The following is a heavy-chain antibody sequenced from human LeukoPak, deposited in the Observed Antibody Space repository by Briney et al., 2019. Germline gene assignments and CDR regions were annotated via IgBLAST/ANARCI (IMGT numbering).Heavy chain of an antibody. Sequence: SETLSLTCAVYGGSFSGYYWSWIRQPPGKGLEWIGEINHSGSTNYNPSLKSRVTISVDTSKNQFSLKLSSVTAADTAVYYCARRKRGPWCSSTSCYRLGSGYFDYWGQGTLVTVSS. V-gene: IGHV4-34*01. CDR2: INHSGST. CDR3: ARRKRGPWCSSTSCYRLGSGYFDY. D-gene: IGHD2-2*02. CDR1: GGSFSGYY. J-gene: IGHJ4*02.